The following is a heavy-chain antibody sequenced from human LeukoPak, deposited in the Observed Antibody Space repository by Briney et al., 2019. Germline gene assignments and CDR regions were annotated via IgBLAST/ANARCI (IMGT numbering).Heavy chain of an antibody. Sequence: SETLSLTCTISGGSISRCYWSWIRQPPGKGLEWIGYMSSSGSTNYNPSLKSRVSISVDTSKNQFSLKLSSVTAADTAVYYCARLGPYGDGTYYMDVWGKGTTVTVSS. J-gene: IGHJ6*03. D-gene: IGHD4-17*01. CDR3: ARLGPYGDGTYYMDV. CDR1: GGSISRCY. CDR2: MSSSGST. V-gene: IGHV4-4*09.